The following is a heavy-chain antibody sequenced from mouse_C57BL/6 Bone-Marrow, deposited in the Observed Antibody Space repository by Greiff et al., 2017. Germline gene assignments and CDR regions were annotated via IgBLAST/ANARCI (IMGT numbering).Heavy chain of an antibody. Sequence: QVQLQQSGAELARPGASVKLSCKASGYTFTSYGISWVKQRTGQGLEWIGEIYPRSGNTYYNEKFKGKATLTADKSSSTAYMGLRSLTSEDSAVYFCARGTCYRNLGSRDYWGQGTSVTVSS. CDR1: GYTFTSYG. D-gene: IGHD2-5*01. CDR3: ARGTCYRNLGSRDY. V-gene: IGHV1-81*01. CDR2: IYPRSGNT. J-gene: IGHJ4*01.